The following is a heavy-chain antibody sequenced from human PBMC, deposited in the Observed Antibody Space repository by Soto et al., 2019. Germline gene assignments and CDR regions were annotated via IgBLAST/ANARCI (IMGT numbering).Heavy chain of an antibody. CDR2: INHSGST. J-gene: IGHJ6*03. D-gene: IGHD3-9*01. Sequence: SETLSLTCAVYGGSFSGYYWSWIRQPPGKGLEWIGEINHSGSTNYNPSLKSRVTISVDTSKNQFSLKLSSVTAADTAVYYCARVDVPAVGNYYYMDVWGKGTTVTVSS. CDR1: GGSFSGYY. CDR3: ARVDVPAVGNYYYMDV. V-gene: IGHV4-34*01.